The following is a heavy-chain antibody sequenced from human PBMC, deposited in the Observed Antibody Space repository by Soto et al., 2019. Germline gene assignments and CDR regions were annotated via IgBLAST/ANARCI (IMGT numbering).Heavy chain of an antibody. CDR2: IVVGSGNT. CDR1: GFTFTSSA. CDR3: AAAPQWLALNDAFDI. V-gene: IGHV1-58*02. J-gene: IGHJ3*02. D-gene: IGHD6-19*01. Sequence: ASVKVSCKASGFTFTSSAMQWVRQARGQRLEWIGWIVVGSGNTNYAQKFQERVTITRDMSTSTAYMELSSLRSEDTAVYYCAAAPQWLALNDAFDIWGQGTMVTVSS.